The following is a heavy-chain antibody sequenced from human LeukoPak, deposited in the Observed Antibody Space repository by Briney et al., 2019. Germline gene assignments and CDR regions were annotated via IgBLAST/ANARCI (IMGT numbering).Heavy chain of an antibody. V-gene: IGHV5-51*03. CDR2: IYPGDSDS. CDR1: GYRLTSYL. D-gene: IGHD6-19*01. Sequence: GESLKIPCKGSGYRLTSYLIRWVRPMPGKGLEWMGIIYPGDSDSRYSPSFQAQVTISADKSISTAYLQWSSLKASDAAMYYCASVPGIAVAGPFDDWGQGTLVTVSS. J-gene: IGHJ4*02. CDR3: ASVPGIAVAGPFDD.